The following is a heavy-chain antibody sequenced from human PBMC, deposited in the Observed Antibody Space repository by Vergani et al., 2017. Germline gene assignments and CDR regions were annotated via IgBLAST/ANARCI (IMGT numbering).Heavy chain of an antibody. J-gene: IGHJ4*02. CDR3: ARSIRGIAAGGYFDY. CDR1: GGPISSSSYY. V-gene: IGHV4-39*01. Sequence: QLQLQESGPGLVKPSETLSLICTVPGGPISSSSYYWGWIRQPPGKGLEWIGSIYYSGSTYYNPSLKSRVTISVDTSKNPFSPKLSSVTAADTAVYYCARSIRGIAAGGYFDYWGQGTLVTVSS. CDR2: IYYSGST. D-gene: IGHD6-25*01.